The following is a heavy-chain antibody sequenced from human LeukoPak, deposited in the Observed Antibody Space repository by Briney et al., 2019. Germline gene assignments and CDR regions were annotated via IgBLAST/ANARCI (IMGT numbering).Heavy chain of an antibody. CDR1: GGTFSSYA. D-gene: IGHD6-19*01. CDR3: ARVEAVAAAFDY. V-gene: IGHV1-69*06. Sequence: ASVKVSWKASGGTFSSYAISWVRQAPGQGLEWMGGIIPIFGTANYAQKFQGRVTITADKSTSTAYMELSSLRSEDTAVYYCARVEAVAAAFDYWGQGTLVTVSS. CDR2: IIPIFGTA. J-gene: IGHJ4*02.